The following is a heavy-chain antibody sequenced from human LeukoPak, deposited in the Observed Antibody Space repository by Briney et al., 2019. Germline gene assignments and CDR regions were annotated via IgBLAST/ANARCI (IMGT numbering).Heavy chain of an antibody. Sequence: GGSLRLSCAASGFXFSSYEMNWVRQAPGKGQEWVSYISSSGSTIYYADSLKGRFTISRDNAKNSLYLQMNSLRAEDTAVYYCARASYYYDSSGYTLGFAFDIWGQGTMVTVSS. CDR2: ISSSGSTI. D-gene: IGHD3-22*01. CDR3: ARASYYYDSSGYTLGFAFDI. V-gene: IGHV3-48*03. CDR1: GFXFSSYE. J-gene: IGHJ3*02.